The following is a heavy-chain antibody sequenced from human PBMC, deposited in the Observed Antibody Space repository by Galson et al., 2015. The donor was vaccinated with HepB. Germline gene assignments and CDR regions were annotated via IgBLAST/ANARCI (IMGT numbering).Heavy chain of an antibody. V-gene: IGHV3-30*04. J-gene: IGHJ6*02. CDR1: GFTFSSYA. Sequence: SLRLSCAASGFTFSSYALHWVRQAPGKGLEWVAVISYDGSNKNYADSVKGRFTISRDESRNTLHLQMNSLRAEDTAIYYCAGDKDPSRNWVDGLIYYGLAVWGQGTTVTVSS. CDR3: AGDKDPSRNWVDGLIYYGLAV. D-gene: IGHD7-27*01. CDR2: ISYDGSNK.